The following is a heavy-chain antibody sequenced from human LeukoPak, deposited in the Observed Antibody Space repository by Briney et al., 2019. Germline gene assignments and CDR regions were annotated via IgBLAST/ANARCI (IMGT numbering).Heavy chain of an antibody. V-gene: IGHV3-13*01. J-gene: IGHJ6*03. CDR3: ARAGIVVTGILHYYYYMDV. Sequence: GGSLRLSCVASGFTFSYHDMHWVRQTSGKGLELVSALGIAGDTYYSGSVKGRFTISRDNAKNSLYLQMDSLTAGDTAVYHCARAGIVVTGILHYYYYMDVWGKGTTVTVSS. CDR1: GFTFSYHD. D-gene: IGHD6-19*01. CDR2: LGIAGDT.